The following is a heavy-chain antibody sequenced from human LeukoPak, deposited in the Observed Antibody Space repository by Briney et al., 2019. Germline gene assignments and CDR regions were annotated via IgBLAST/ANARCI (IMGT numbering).Heavy chain of an antibody. CDR2: IYYSGHT. Sequence: PSETLSLTCEVSGDSISSAGYYWSWIRQHPEKGLEWIGYIYYSGHTYYNPSLKSRVTISVDTSKNQFSLKLSSVTAADTAVYYCARGRGVTMVRGVIRPTPYYFDYWGQGTLVTVSS. CDR1: GDSISSAGYY. D-gene: IGHD3-10*01. J-gene: IGHJ4*02. V-gene: IGHV4-30-4*08. CDR3: ARGRGVTMVRGVIRPTPYYFDY.